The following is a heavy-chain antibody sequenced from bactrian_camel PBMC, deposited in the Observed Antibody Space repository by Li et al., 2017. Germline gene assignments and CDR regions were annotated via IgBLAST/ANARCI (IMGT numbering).Heavy chain of an antibody. Sequence: VQLVESGGGSVQTGGSLRLSCVASGDAYSRNFIGWVRQAPGKEREGIASTYVITGSKYYASSVQGRFSISQDSAKNMVYLQMNSLRPEDSATYYCAAVHPGYVAVCGTSTGPDDGDSWFEARHTQRSAVTDWGQGTQVTVS. V-gene: IGHV3S40*01. J-gene: IGHJ4*01. CDR1: GDAYSRNF. CDR2: TYVITGSK. D-gene: IGHD6*01. CDR3: AAVHPGYVAVCGTSTGPDDGDSWFEARHTQRSAVTD.